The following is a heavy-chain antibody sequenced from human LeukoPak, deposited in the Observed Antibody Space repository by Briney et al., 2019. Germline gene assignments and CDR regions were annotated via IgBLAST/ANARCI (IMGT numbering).Heavy chain of an antibody. CDR3: ARGVAATGGRWFDP. CDR1: GYTFTGYY. V-gene: IGHV1-2*02. J-gene: IGHJ5*02. Sequence: GASVKVSCKASGYTFTGYYMHWVRQAPGQGLEWMGWINPNSGGTNYAQRFQGRVTMTRDTSINTAYMELSNLISDDTAVYYCARGVAATGGRWFDPWGQGTLVTVSS. D-gene: IGHD2-15*01. CDR2: INPNSGGT.